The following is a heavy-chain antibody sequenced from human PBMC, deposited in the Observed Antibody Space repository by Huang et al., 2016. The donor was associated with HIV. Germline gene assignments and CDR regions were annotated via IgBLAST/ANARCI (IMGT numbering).Heavy chain of an antibody. CDR1: TFRFGAYW. CDR3: ATKTAAMDI. D-gene: IGHD1-7*01. J-gene: IGHJ6*02. V-gene: IGHV3-7*01. CDR2: IKQDESEK. Sequence: VESGGRLVQPGGSIRLSCVGSTFRFGAYWMSWVRQSPGKGLEWVANIKQDESEKYYVDSVKGRFNISRDNAKKVLFLEMNNVGVEDTATYYCATKTAAMDIWGQGTTVTVS.